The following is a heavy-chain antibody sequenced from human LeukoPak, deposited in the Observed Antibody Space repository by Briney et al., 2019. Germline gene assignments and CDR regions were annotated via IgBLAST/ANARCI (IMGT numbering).Heavy chain of an antibody. D-gene: IGHD3-9*01. CDR2: IKTDGSEK. J-gene: IGHJ5*02. V-gene: IGHV3-7*03. CDR1: GFTFSSYA. CDR3: ARDYTGYFP. Sequence: PGGSLRLSSAASGFTFSSYAMHWVRQAPGKGLEWVANIKTDGSEKYYVDSVKGRFTISRDNAKNSLYLQMNSLRAEDTAVYYCARDYTGYFPWGQGTLVIVSS.